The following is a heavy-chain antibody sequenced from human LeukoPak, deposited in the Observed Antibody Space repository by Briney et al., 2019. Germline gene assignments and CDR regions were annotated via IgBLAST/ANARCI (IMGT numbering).Heavy chain of an antibody. CDR3: AKDLSYGFDY. CDR1: GFTVSSNY. D-gene: IGHD5-18*01. J-gene: IGHJ4*02. V-gene: IGHV3-23*01. CDR2: ISASDSRP. Sequence: PGGSLRLSCAASGFTVSSNYMSWVRQAPGKGLEWVSAISASDSRPYYADSVKGRFTISRDNSKNTLYLQLNGLRAEDTAIYYCAKDLSYGFDYWGQGTLVTVSS.